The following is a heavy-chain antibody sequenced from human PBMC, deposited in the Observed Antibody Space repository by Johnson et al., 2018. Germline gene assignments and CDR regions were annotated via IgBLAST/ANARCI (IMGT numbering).Heavy chain of an antibody. CDR2: IYYSGST. Sequence: QVQLQESVPGLVKPSQTLALTCTVSGGSISSSGDYWSWIRQHPVKSLEWIGSIYYSGSTYYNPSLKRRVTISVDTSKKQFSMQVRSLTAADTAVYYCAAPVRYYYALVGYYHYIDVWGKGTTVTVSS. J-gene: IGHJ6*03. CDR1: GGSISSSGDY. V-gene: IGHV4-31*03. CDR3: AAPVRYYYALVGYYHYIDV. D-gene: IGHD3-10*01.